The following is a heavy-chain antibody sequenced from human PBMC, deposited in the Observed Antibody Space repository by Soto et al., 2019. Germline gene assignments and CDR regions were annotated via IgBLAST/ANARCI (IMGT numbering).Heavy chain of an antibody. J-gene: IGHJ4*02. CDR1: GFNFGDYA. D-gene: IGHD6-19*01. CDR2: IWYDGSNK. V-gene: IGHV3-33*08. Sequence: GGSLRLSCTASGFNFGDYAMSWFRQAPGKGLEWVAVIWYDGSNKYYADSVKGRFTISRDNSKNTLYLQMNSLRAEDTAVYYCARSAVAGMVGYFDYWGQGTLVTVSS. CDR3: ARSAVAGMVGYFDY.